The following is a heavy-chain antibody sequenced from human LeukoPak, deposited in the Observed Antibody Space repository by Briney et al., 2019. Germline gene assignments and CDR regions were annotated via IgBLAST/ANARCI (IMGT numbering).Heavy chain of an antibody. CDR2: IYYTGST. J-gene: IGHJ3*02. Sequence: SETLSLTCTVSGGSISSGGYYWSWIRQHPGRGLEWIGYIYYTGSTYYNPSLKSRVTISVDTSKNQFSLKLSSVTAADTAVYYCARQYSSGFFDAFDIWGQGTMVTVSS. D-gene: IGHD6-19*01. CDR1: GGSISSGGYY. CDR3: ARQYSSGFFDAFDI. V-gene: IGHV4-31*03.